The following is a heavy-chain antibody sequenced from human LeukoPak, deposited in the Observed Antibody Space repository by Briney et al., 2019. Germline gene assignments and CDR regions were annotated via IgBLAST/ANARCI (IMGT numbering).Heavy chain of an antibody. Sequence: PSETLSLTCTVSGGSISSGGYYWSWIRQHPGKGLEWIGYIYYSGSTYYNPSLKSRVTISVDTSKNQFSLKLSSVTAADTAVYYCARVSPHDYYDSSGYRPEINPDYWGQGTLVTVSS. CDR1: GGSISSGGYY. CDR2: IYYSGST. J-gene: IGHJ4*02. V-gene: IGHV4-31*03. CDR3: ARVSPHDYYDSSGYRPEINPDY. D-gene: IGHD3-22*01.